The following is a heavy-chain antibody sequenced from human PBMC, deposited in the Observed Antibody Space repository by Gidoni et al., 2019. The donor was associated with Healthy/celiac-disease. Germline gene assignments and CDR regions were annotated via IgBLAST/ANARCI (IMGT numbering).Heavy chain of an antibody. CDR2: ISYDGSNK. V-gene: IGHV3-30*18. Sequence: QVQLVESGGGVVQPGRSLRLSCAASGFTFSSYGMHWVRQAPGKGLEWVAVISYDGSNKYYADSVKGRFTISRDNSKNTLYLQMNSLRAEDTAVYYCAKDIPTTVVTPGLDYWGQGTLVTVSS. CDR3: AKDIPTTVVTPGLDY. J-gene: IGHJ4*02. D-gene: IGHD4-17*01. CDR1: GFTFSSYG.